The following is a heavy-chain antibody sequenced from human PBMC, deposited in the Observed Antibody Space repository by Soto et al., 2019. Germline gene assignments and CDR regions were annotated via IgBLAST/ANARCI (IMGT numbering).Heavy chain of an antibody. CDR2: VSPDHGNA. CDR1: GYTFTDYD. J-gene: IGHJ4*02. D-gene: IGHD4-17*01. CDR3: AVTTGY. Sequence: QVRVVQSGAEVKKPGASVKVSCKTSGYTFTDYDINWVRQAPGQGLEWMGWVSPDHGNAGYARQFQGRITMTSDTSINTVFMELTNLRPEDTAVYYGAVTTGYWGQGTKVTVSS. V-gene: IGHV1-8*01.